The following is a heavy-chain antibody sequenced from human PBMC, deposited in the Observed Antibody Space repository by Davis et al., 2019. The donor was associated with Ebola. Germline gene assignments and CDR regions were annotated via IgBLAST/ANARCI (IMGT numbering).Heavy chain of an antibody. CDR2: IRSKANSYAT. J-gene: IGHJ4*02. CDR3: TLGCSSTSCPEDY. CDR1: GFTFSGSA. Sequence: PGGSLRLSCAASGFTFSGSAMHWVRQASGKGLEWIGRIRSKANSYATAYAASVKGRFTISRDDSKNTAYLQMNSLKTEDTAVYYCTLGCSSTSCPEDYWGQGTLVTVSS. D-gene: IGHD2-2*01. V-gene: IGHV3-73*01.